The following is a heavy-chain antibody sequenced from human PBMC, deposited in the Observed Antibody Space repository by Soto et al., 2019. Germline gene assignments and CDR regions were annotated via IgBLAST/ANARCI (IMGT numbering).Heavy chain of an antibody. J-gene: IGHJ4*02. D-gene: IGHD1-1*01. V-gene: IGHV3-30*03. Sequence: QVQLVESGGGVVQPGKSLRLSCAASGITFSNYGMHWVRQAPGRGLEWLAVIAYDGSSKYYAESVRGRFTISRDNARNTVFLQMNSLRGEDTAVYYCGRRGTAALGTSRNDHFDSWGQGALVTVSS. CDR3: GRRGTAALGTSRNDHFDS. CDR1: GITFSNYG. CDR2: IAYDGSSK.